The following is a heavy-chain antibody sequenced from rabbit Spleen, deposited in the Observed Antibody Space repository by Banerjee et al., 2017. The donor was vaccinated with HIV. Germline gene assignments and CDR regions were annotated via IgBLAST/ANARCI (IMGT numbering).Heavy chain of an antibody. Sequence: QDQLVESGGGLVQPEGSLTLTCKASGFDFGTSAMCWVRQAPGKGPEWIACIVNGDGNTYYASWVNGRFTISRTSSTTVTLRMTSLTAADTATYFCARDLVGVIGWNFYLWGPGTLVTVS. CDR3: ARDLVGVIGWNFYL. V-gene: IGHV1S47*01. CDR1: GFDFGTSA. D-gene: IGHD5-1*01. CDR2: IVNGDGNT. J-gene: IGHJ4*01.